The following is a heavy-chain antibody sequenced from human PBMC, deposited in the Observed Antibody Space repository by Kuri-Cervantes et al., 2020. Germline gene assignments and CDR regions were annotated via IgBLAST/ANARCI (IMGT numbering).Heavy chain of an antibody. J-gene: IGHJ4*02. D-gene: IGHD5-12*01. V-gene: IGHV5-51*01. Sequence: GGSLRLSCKGSGYSFTSYWIAWVRQMPGKGLEWMGIIQFSDSKTYYSPSFQGQVTISADKSISTAYLQWSGLKAADSAMYYCARHGGGNSAHDYDYWGQGTLVTVSS. CDR1: GYSFTSYW. CDR3: ARHGGGNSAHDYDY. CDR2: IQFSDSKT.